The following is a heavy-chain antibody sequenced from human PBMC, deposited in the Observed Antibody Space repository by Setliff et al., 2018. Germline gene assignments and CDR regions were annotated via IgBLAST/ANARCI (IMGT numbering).Heavy chain of an antibody. Sequence: PSETLSLTCSVSSSSITSAYSWAWIRQTPGKGLEWIGTLHPSEGPSYNPSLRSRVTLSQDTSYNQFSLNLNSVTAADAAVYYCATMMSTGVGGRGYLVNWGQGTLVTGSS. J-gene: IGHJ4*02. CDR2: LHPSEGP. D-gene: IGHD2-15*01. CDR1: SSSITSAYS. V-gene: IGHV4-38-2*02. CDR3: ATMMSTGVGGRGYLVN.